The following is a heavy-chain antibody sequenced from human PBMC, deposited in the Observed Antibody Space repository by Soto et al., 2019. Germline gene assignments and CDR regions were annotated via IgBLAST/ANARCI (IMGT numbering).Heavy chain of an antibody. CDR1: GFTFNDYA. CDR3: AKDSRLPGFGLLIHAFDI. J-gene: IGHJ3*02. D-gene: IGHD3-3*01. Sequence: EGSLRLSCAVSGFTFNDYAMSWVRQAPGKGLEWVSTISGSLGSAYYAASVEGRFTISGDNSNNTLYLQMNSLRVEDTATYYCAKDSRLPGFGLLIHAFDIWGHGTMVTVSS. CDR2: ISGSLGSA. V-gene: IGHV3-23*01.